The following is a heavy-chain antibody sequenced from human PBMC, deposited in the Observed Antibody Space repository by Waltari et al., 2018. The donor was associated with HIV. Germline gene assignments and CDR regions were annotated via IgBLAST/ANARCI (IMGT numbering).Heavy chain of an antibody. CDR2: IIPILGIA. D-gene: IGHD6-6*01. CDR3: ARDAYIAARRVDY. J-gene: IGHJ4*02. V-gene: IGHV1-69*04. CDR1: GGTFSSYA. Sequence: QVQLVQSGAEVKKPGSSVKVSCKASGGTFSSYAISWVRQAPGQGLEWMGRIIPILGIANYAQKFQGRVTITADKSTSTAYMELSSLRSEDTAVYYCARDAYIAARRVDYWGQGTLVTVSS.